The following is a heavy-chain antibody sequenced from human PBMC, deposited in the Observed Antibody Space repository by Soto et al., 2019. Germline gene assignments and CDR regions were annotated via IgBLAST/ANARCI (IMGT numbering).Heavy chain of an antibody. D-gene: IGHD3-22*01. CDR1: GGSISSSSYY. CDR3: ARRSTMMSAFDI. V-gene: IGHV4-39*01. J-gene: IGHJ3*02. Sequence: PSETLSLTCTVSGGSISSSSYYWVWMRQPPGKGRAWIGSIYYSGSTYYNPSLKRRVTISVDTSKNQFSLKLSSVTAADTAVYYCARRSTMMSAFDIWGQGTMVTVSS. CDR2: IYYSGST.